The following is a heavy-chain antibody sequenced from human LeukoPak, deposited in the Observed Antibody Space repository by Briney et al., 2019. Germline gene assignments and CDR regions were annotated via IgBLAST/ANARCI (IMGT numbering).Heavy chain of an antibody. CDR3: AVTGYSSRWYRY. D-gene: IGHD6-19*01. CDR1: GFTFSSYA. J-gene: IGHJ4*02. Sequence: GGSLRLSCAASGFTFSSYAMSWVRQAPRKGLEWVSAISGSGGSTYYADSVKGRFTISRDNSKNTLYLQMNSLRAEDTAVYYCAVTGYSSRWYRYWGQGTLVTVSS. V-gene: IGHV3-23*01. CDR2: ISGSGGST.